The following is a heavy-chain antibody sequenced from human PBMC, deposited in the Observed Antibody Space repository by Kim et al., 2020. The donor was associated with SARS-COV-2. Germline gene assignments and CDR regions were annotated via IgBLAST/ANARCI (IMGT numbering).Heavy chain of an antibody. CDR2: IYYSGST. CDR1: GGSISSGDYY. J-gene: IGHJ3*02. V-gene: IGHV4-30-4*01. D-gene: IGHD2-21*02. CDR3: ARLKHIVVVTAPLGAGAFDI. Sequence: SETLSLTCTVSGGSISSGDYYWSWIRQPPGKGLEWIGYIYYSGSTYYNPSLKSRVTISVDTSKNQFSLKLSSVTAADTAVYYCARLKHIVVVTAPLGAGAFDIWGQGKMVTVSS.